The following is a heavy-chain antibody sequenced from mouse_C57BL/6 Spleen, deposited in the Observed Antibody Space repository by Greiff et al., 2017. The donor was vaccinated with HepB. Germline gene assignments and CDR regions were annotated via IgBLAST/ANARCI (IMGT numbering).Heavy chain of an antibody. V-gene: IGHV1-69*01. CDR3: ARNYDYDGAWFAY. J-gene: IGHJ3*01. CDR1: GYTFTSYW. CDR2: IDPSGSYT. Sequence: QVQLQQPGAELVMPGASVKLSCKASGYTFTSYWMHWVKQRPGQGLEWIGEIDPSGSYTNYNQKFKGKSTLTVDKSSSTAYMQLSSLTSEDSAVYYCARNYDYDGAWFAYWGQGTLVTVSA. D-gene: IGHD2-4*01.